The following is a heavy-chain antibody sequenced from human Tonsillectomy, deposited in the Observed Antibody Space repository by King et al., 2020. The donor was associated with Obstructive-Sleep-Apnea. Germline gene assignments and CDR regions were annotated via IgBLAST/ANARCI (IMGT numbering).Heavy chain of an antibody. CDR3: AKDLLGVAGTGNNFDY. CDR1: GFSLGDYA. J-gene: IGHJ4*02. Sequence: VQLVESGGGLVQPGRSLRLSCAASGFSLGDYAMHWVRQAPGKGLEWVSCISWNSGSIAYADSVKGRFTISRDNAKNSLYLQMNSLRPEDTAFYYCAKDLLGVAGTGNNFDYWGQGTLVTVSS. D-gene: IGHD6-19*01. CDR2: ISWNSGSI. V-gene: IGHV3-9*01.